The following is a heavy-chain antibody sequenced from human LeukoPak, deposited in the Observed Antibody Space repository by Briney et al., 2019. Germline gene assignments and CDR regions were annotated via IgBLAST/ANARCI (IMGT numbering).Heavy chain of an antibody. CDR2: IYSGGST. CDR3: PRHDYGDTSRDWYFDL. J-gene: IGHJ2*01. V-gene: IGHV3-53*01. D-gene: IGHD4-17*01. Sequence: GGSLRLSCAASGFTVSSNYMSWVRQAPGKGLEWVSAIYSGGSTYYADSVKGRFTISRDNSKNTLYLQMNRLRAEDTAVYYCPRHDYGDTSRDWYFDLWGRGTLVTVSS. CDR1: GFTVSSNY.